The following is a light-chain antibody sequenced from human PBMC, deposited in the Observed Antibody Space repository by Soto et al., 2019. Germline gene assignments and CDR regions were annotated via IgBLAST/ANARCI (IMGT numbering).Light chain of an antibody. Sequence: DIQMTQSPSSLSASVGDRVTITCQASHDISNYLNWYQQKLGKAPKLLIYDASNLEPGVPSRFSGSGSGTKFIFTISSLQPEEIATYYCQQYDTLSFTFGPGTKVDL. CDR2: DAS. CDR3: QQYDTLSFT. V-gene: IGKV1-33*01. CDR1: HDISNY. J-gene: IGKJ3*01.